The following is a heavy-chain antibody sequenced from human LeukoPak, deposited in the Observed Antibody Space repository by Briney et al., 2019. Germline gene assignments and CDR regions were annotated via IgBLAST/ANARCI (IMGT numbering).Heavy chain of an antibody. CDR2: ISGSGTTM. D-gene: IGHD1-7*01. V-gene: IGHV3-11*04. CDR3: ARDILELDY. Sequence: AGGSLRLSCAASGFTFSDYYMGWIRQAPGKGLEWVSYISGSGTTMFYADSVKGRITISRDNAKNTLYLQMNSLRAEDTAVYYCARDILELDYWGQGTLVTVSS. CDR1: GFTFSDYY. J-gene: IGHJ4*02.